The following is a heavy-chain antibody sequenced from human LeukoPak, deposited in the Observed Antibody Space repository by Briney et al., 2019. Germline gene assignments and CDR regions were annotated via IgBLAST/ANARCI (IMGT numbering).Heavy chain of an antibody. D-gene: IGHD3-3*01. CDR1: GFTVSSNY. V-gene: IGHV3-66*02. CDR3: AREVVGITIFGVVHD. Sequence: GGSLRLSCAASGFTVSSNYMSWVRQAPGKGLEWVSVIYSGGSTYYADSVKGRFTISRDNSKNTLYLQMNSLRAEDTAVYYCAREVVGITIFGVVHDWGQGTLVTVSS. CDR2: IYSGGST. J-gene: IGHJ4*02.